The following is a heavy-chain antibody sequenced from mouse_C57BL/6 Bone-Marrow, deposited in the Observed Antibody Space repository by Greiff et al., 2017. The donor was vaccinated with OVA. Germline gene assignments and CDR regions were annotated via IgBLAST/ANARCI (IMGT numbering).Heavy chain of an antibody. Sequence: QVHVKQSGPELVRPGVSVKISCKGSGYTFTDYAMHWVKQSHAKSLEWIGVISTYYGDASYNQKFKDKATMTVDKSSSTAYMELARLTSEDSAVYYCAFTTVVQGFAYWGQGTLVTVSA. CDR3: AFTTVVQGFAY. D-gene: IGHD1-1*01. CDR2: ISTYYGDA. V-gene: IGHV1-67*01. CDR1: GYTFTDYA. J-gene: IGHJ3*01.